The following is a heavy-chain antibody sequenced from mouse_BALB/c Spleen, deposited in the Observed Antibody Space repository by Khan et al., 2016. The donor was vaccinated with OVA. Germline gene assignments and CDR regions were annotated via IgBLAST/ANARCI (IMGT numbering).Heavy chain of an antibody. CDR1: GYSFRNFG. CDR3: ARPPSFSYTWAY. J-gene: IGHJ4*01. CDR2: INTYTGEP. Sequence: QIQLVQSGPELKKPGETVKISCKASGYSFRNFGMNWVKEAPGKGLEWMGWINTYTGEPSYADDFKGRFAFSLETSASTAYLQISNLTNEDTATYFCARPPSFSYTWAYWGQGTSVTVSS. V-gene: IGHV9-3-1*01. D-gene: IGHD2-12*01.